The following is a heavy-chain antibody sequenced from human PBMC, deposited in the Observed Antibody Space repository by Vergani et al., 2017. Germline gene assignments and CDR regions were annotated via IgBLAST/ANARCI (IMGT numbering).Heavy chain of an antibody. D-gene: IGHD1-20*01. V-gene: IGHV4-31*03. CDR3: ARSVTGKNYYYMDV. J-gene: IGHJ6*03. Sequence: QVQLQESGPGLVKPSQTLSLTCTVSGGSISSGGYYWSWIRQHPGKGLEWIGYIYYSGSTYYNPSLKSRVTISVDTSKNQFSLKLSSVTAADTAVYYCARSVTGKNYYYMDVWGKGTTVTVSS. CDR1: GGSISSGGYY. CDR2: IYYSGST.